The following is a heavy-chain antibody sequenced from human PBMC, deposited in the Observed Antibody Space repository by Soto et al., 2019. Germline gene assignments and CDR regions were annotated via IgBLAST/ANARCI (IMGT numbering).Heavy chain of an antibody. CDR3: ARDFHGDPYY. CDR1: GYTFTSYG. V-gene: IGHV1-18*01. D-gene: IGHD4-17*01. Sequence: QVQLVQSGAEVKKPGASVKVSCKASGYTFTSYGISWVRQAPGQGLERVGWISAYKGNTNYAQKLQGRVSMTTDASPSTAYMEVRSPSCDDTAVYYCARDFHGDPYYWGPGPLVTVSS. CDR2: ISAYKGNT. J-gene: IGHJ4*02.